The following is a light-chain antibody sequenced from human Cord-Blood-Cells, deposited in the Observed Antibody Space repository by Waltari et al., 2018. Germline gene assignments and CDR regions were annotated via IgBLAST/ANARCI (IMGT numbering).Light chain of an antibody. Sequence: EIVLTQSPAPLSVSPGERATVSCRASQSVSSNLAWYQQKPCQAPRPLIYGASTRATGIPARFSGSGSGTEFTLTISSLQSEDFTVYYCQQYNNWPPWTFGQGTKVEIK. J-gene: IGKJ1*01. CDR3: QQYNNWPPWT. CDR1: QSVSSN. CDR2: GAS. V-gene: IGKV3-15*01.